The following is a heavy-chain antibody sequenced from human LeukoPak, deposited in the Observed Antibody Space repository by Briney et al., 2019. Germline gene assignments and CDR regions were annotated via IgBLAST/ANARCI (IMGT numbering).Heavy chain of an antibody. V-gene: IGHV3-21*01. CDR2: IGSSSSYI. Sequence: GGSLSLSCAASGFTFSSYSMNWVRQAPGKGLEWVSSIGSSSSYIYYADSMKGRFTISRDDAKNSLYLQMNSLRAEDTAVYYCATSFSSGLHIWGQGTLVTVSS. D-gene: IGHD3-22*01. J-gene: IGHJ4*02. CDR3: ATSFSSGLHI. CDR1: GFTFSSYS.